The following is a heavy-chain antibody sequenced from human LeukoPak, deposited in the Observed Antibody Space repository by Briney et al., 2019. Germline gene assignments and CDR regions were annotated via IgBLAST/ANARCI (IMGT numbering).Heavy chain of an antibody. J-gene: IGHJ1*01. CDR2: VTGNAANT. D-gene: IGHD2/OR15-2a*01. CDR1: GFTFSSYA. V-gene: IGHV3-23*01. Sequence: PGGSLRLSCAASGFTFSSYAMRWVRQAPGKGLEWVSGVTGNAANTYYADSVKGRFAISRDNSKNTVYLQMNSLRVEDTAIYYCTKRYVNSNYWQSLGEWGQGTLVTVSS. CDR3: TKRYVNSNYWQSLGE.